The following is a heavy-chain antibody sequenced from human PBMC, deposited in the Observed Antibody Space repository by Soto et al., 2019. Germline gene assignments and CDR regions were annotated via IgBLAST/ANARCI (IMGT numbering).Heavy chain of an antibody. D-gene: IGHD6-13*01. V-gene: IGHV4-31*03. CDR3: ARGGIAAAAPPDY. J-gene: IGHJ4*02. CDR1: GGSISSGDYY. CDR2: IYYSGST. Sequence: PSETLSLTCTVSGGSISSGDYYWRWIRQHPGKGLEWIGYIYYSGSTYYNPSLKSRVTISVDTSKNQFSLKLSSVTAADTAVYYCARGGIAAAAPPDYWGQGTLVTVSS.